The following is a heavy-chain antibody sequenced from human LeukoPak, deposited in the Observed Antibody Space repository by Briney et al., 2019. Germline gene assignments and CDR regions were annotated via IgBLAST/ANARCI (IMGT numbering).Heavy chain of an antibody. Sequence: PGGSLRLSCAASGLIVSTNYLSWVGPAPGKGLAGVAVIYSGGSTYYADSVKGRFTISRDSSKHTLYLQMNSLRAEDTAVYYCARVDYYDTSSYGGGWGQGTLVTVSS. CDR3: ARVDYYDTSSYGGG. CDR2: IYSGGST. CDR1: GLIVSTNY. J-gene: IGHJ4*02. V-gene: IGHV3-66*01. D-gene: IGHD3-22*01.